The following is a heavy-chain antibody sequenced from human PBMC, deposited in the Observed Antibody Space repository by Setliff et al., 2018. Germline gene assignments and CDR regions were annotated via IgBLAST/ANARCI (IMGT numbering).Heavy chain of an antibody. D-gene: IGHD2-8*01. CDR2: IQTSGTT. V-gene: IGHV4-61*09. CDR3: AREDGPNYYYYYMDI. Sequence: SETLSLTCTVSGGSISSGNYYWSWIRQPAGEGLEWIGHIQTSGTTNYNPSLKSRVTIPVDTSKNQFSLKLSAVTAADTAVYFCAREDGPNYYYYYMDIWGKGTTVTVSS. CDR1: GGSISSGNYY. J-gene: IGHJ6*03.